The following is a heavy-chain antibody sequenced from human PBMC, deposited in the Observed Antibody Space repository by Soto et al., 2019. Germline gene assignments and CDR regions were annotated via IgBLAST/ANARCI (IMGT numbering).Heavy chain of an antibody. V-gene: IGHV1-18*01. CDR1: GYTFTSYG. D-gene: IGHD2-2*01. Sequence: GASVKVSCKASGYTFTSYGISWVRQAPGQGLEWMGWISAYNGNTNYAQKLQGRVTMTTDTSTSTAYMELRSLRSDDTAVYYCARVIGLGTSLYYYYYMDVWGKGTTVTVSS. J-gene: IGHJ6*03. CDR3: ARVIGLGTSLYYYYYMDV. CDR2: ISAYNGNT.